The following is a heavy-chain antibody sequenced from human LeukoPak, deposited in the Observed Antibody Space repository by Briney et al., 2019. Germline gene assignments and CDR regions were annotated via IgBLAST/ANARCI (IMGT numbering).Heavy chain of an antibody. Sequence: SETLSLTCTVSGYSISSGYYWGWIRQPPGKGLEWIGSIYHSGSTYYNPSLKSRVTISVDTSKNQFSLKLSSVTAADTAVYYCARVELAAAGARTLYYFDYWGQGTLVTVSS. D-gene: IGHD6-13*01. CDR2: IYHSGST. V-gene: IGHV4-38-2*02. CDR3: ARVELAAAGARTLYYFDY. J-gene: IGHJ4*02. CDR1: GYSISSGYY.